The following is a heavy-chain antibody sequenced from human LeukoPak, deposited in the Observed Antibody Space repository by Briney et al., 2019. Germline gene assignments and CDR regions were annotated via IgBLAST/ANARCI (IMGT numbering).Heavy chain of an antibody. CDR1: GYTFTNFY. CDR3: ARETTFDY. J-gene: IGHJ4*02. V-gene: IGHV1-46*01. Sequence: ASVKVSCTASGYTFTNFYMHWVRQAPGQGLEWMGIINPSGASTSYAQNFQGRLTMTRDTSTSTVYMELSSLRSEDTAVYYCARETTFDYWGQGTLVTVSS. CDR2: INPSGAST. D-gene: IGHD4-11*01.